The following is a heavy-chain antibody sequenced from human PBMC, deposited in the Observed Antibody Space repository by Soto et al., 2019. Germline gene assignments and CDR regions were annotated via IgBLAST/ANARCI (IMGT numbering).Heavy chain of an antibody. CDR2: INPNSGGT. D-gene: IGHD2-2*02. CDR3: AREMSAEGYCSSTSCYTVDAFDI. V-gene: IGHV1-2*04. CDR1: GYTFTGYY. Sequence: ASVKVSCKASGYTFTGYYMHWVRQAPGQGLEWMGWINPNSGGTNYAQKFQGWVTMTRDTSISTAYMELSRLRSDDTAAYYCAREMSAEGYCSSTSCYTVDAFDIWGQGTMVTVSS. J-gene: IGHJ3*02.